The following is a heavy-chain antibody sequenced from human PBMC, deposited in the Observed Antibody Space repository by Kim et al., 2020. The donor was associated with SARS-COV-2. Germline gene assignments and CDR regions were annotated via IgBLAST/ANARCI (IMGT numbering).Heavy chain of an antibody. V-gene: IGHV3-53*01. CDR1: GFIVTNNY. D-gene: IGHD1-26*01. CDR2: IYSGGTI. Sequence: GGSLRLSCAASGFIVTNNYMSWVRQVPGKGLEWVSVIYSGGTIYYADSVKGRFTISSDNSKNTVYLQVNSLRAEDTAVYYCARVSENYPAFDCWGQGTLVTVSS. J-gene: IGHJ4*02. CDR3: ARVSENYPAFDC.